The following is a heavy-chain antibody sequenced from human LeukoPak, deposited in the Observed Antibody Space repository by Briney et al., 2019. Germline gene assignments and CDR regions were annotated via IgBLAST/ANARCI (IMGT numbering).Heavy chain of an antibody. Sequence: GSLRLSCAASGFTFSSYWMHWVRQAPGKGLVWVSRINSDGSSTSYADSAKGRSTISRDNAKNTLYLQMNSLRAEDTAVYYCARGTYYDFWSGYFDIDYWGQGTLVTVSS. D-gene: IGHD3-3*01. CDR1: GFTFSSYW. J-gene: IGHJ4*02. CDR2: INSDGSST. V-gene: IGHV3-74*01. CDR3: ARGTYYDFWSGYFDIDY.